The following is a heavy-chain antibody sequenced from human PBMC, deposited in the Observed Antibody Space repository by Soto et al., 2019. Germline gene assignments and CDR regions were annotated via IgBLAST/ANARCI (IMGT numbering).Heavy chain of an antibody. J-gene: IGHJ3*02. CDR3: ARDHDYVILTGYYSAAAFDI. CDR2: ISSSSSYI. V-gene: IGHV3-21*01. D-gene: IGHD3-9*01. CDR1: GFTFSSYS. Sequence: GGSLRLSCAASGFTFSSYSMNWVRQAPGKGLEWVSSISSSSSYIYYADSVKGRFTISRDNAKNSLYLQMNSLRAEDTAVYYCARDHDYVILTGYYSAAAFDIWGQGTMVTVSS.